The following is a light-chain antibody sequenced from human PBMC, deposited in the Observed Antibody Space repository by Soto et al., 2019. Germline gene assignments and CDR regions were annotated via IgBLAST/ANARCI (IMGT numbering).Light chain of an antibody. CDR3: QHYNSYPPMYT. CDR1: QTIGSL. V-gene: IGKV1-5*03. CDR2: KAS. J-gene: IGKJ2*01. Sequence: DIQMTQSPSTLSASVGDRVTITCRASQTIGSLLAWYQQKAGRAPKLLIYKASTLESGVPSRFSGSRSGTEFPLTISSLQPDDFATYYCQHYNSYPPMYTCGQETKLE.